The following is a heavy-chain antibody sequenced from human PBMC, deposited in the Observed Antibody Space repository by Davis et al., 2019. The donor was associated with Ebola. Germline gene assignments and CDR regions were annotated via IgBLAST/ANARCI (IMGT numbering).Heavy chain of an antibody. CDR3: ARHHGGTRGPVDC. CDR1: GGSISRSGYF. J-gene: IGHJ4*02. D-gene: IGHD2-15*01. V-gene: IGHV4-39*01. CDR2: IYYSGAP. Sequence: MPSETLSLTCTVSGGSISRSGYFWGWIRQPPGKGLEWIGSIYYSGAPYYNPSLKSRLTISVDTSKNQFSLRLNSVTAADTAVYYCARHHGGTRGPVDCWGQGTLVTVSS.